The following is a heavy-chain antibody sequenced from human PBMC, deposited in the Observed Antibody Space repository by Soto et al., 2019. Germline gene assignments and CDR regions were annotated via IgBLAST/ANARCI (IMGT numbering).Heavy chain of an antibody. CDR2: IIPIFGTA. J-gene: IGHJ6*02. CDR1: GGTFSSYA. Sequence: ASVKVSCKASGGTFSSYAISWVRQAPGQGLEWMGGIIPIFGTANYAQKFQGRVTITADKSTSTAYMELSSLRSEDTAVYYCASLGWGYSGYDTYYYYYGMDVWGQGTTVTVSS. D-gene: IGHD5-12*01. V-gene: IGHV1-69*06. CDR3: ASLGWGYSGYDTYYYYYGMDV.